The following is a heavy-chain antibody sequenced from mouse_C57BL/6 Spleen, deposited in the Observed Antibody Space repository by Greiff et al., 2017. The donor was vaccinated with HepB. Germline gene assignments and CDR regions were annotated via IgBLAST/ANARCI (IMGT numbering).Heavy chain of an antibody. J-gene: IGHJ2*01. CDR3: TRKVYYGSSYNYFDY. D-gene: IGHD1-1*01. Sequence: VQLQQSGAELVRPGASVTLSCKASGYTFTDYEMHWVKQTPVHGLEWIGAIDPETGGTAYNQKFKGKAILTADKSSSTAYMELRSLTSEDSAVYYCTRKVYYGSSYNYFDYWGQGTTLTVSS. CDR2: IDPETGGT. V-gene: IGHV1-15*01. CDR1: GYTFTDYE.